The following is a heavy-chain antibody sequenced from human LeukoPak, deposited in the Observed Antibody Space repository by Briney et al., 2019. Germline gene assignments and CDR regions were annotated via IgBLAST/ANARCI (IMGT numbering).Heavy chain of an antibody. V-gene: IGHV3-30-3*01. D-gene: IGHD6-19*01. J-gene: IGHJ4*02. CDR3: AREGSGWYRRPNTFDY. CDR1: GFTFSSYT. Sequence: PGTSLRLSCAASGFTFSSYTMHWVRQAPGKGLEWVALISYGGSNKYYADSVKGRFTISRDNSKNTLFLQMNSLRAEDTAVYYCAREGSGWYRRPNTFDYWGQGTLVTVSS. CDR2: ISYGGSNK.